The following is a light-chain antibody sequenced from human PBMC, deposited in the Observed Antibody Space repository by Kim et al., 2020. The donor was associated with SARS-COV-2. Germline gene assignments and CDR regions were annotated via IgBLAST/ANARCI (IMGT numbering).Light chain of an antibody. Sequence: SLSPGESATLSCRASQSINGYLAWYQQKPGQAPRLLIYSTSRRATGIPARFSGSGSETDFTLTISSLEAEDVGVYYCQQRSDWLTFGGGTKVDIK. V-gene: IGKV3-11*01. CDR1: QSINGY. CDR2: STS. J-gene: IGKJ4*01. CDR3: QQRSDWLT.